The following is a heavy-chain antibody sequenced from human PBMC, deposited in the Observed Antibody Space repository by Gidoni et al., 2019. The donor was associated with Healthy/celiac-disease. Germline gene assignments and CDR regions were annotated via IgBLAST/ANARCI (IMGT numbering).Heavy chain of an antibody. D-gene: IGHD3-9*01. Sequence: QVQLVQSGAEVKKPGASVKVSCKASGYTFTGYYMHWVRQAPGQGLEWMGWINPNSGGTNYAQKFQGWVTMTRDTSISTAYMELSRLRSDDTAVYYCARGIHTTFDWPYYGMDVWGQGTTVTVSS. CDR1: GYTFTGYY. CDR2: INPNSGGT. J-gene: IGHJ6*02. V-gene: IGHV1-2*04. CDR3: ARGIHTTFDWPYYGMDV.